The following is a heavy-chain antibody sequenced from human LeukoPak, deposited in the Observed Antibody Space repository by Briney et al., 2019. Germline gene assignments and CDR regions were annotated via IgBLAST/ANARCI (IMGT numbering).Heavy chain of an antibody. CDR2: IYYSGST. Sequence: SETLSLTCTVSGGSISSYYWSWIRRPPGKGLEWIGYIYYSGSTNYNPSLKSRVTISADTSKNQFSLKLSSVTAADTAVYYCARDGSHSMDVWGQGTTVTVSS. J-gene: IGHJ6*02. CDR3: ARDGSHSMDV. CDR1: GGSISSYY. V-gene: IGHV4-59*01.